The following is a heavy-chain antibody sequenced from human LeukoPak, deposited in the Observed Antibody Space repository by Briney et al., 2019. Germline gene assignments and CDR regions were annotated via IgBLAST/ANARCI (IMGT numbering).Heavy chain of an antibody. CDR2: IKQDGSEK. J-gene: IGHJ4*02. CDR1: GFTFSRYW. CDR3: SGYSYGSSY. D-gene: IGHD5-18*01. V-gene: IGHV3-7*02. Sequence: GGSLRLSCAAPGFTFSRYWMRWVRQAPGKGLEWLANIKQDGSEKYYVGSLKIRFTISRDNAKNSLYLQMNSRRAEDTAVYYCSGYSYGSSYWGQGTLVSVSS.